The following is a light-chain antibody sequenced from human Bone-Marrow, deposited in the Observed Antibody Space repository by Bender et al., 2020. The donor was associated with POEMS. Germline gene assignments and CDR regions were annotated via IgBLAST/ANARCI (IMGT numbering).Light chain of an antibody. CDR2: DVI. Sequence: QSALTQPASASGSPGQSITISCTGSSSDVGAYNYVSWYKQHPGKAPKLMIYDVISRPSGVPDRLSASRSGNTASLTVSGLQAADEGEYYCLSSAGSSTYVFGTGTTVTVL. CDR1: SSDVGAYNY. J-gene: IGLJ1*01. V-gene: IGLV2-14*03. CDR3: LSSAGSSTYV.